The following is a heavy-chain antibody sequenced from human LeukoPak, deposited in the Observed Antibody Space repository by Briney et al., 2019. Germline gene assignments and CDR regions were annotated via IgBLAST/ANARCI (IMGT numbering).Heavy chain of an antibody. CDR2: ISWNSGSI. CDR3: AKGLDIVVVPAAADA. D-gene: IGHD2-2*01. J-gene: IGHJ5*02. Sequence: GRSLRLSCAASGFTFDDYAMHWVRQAPGKGLEWVSGISWNSGSIGYADSVKGRFTISRDNAKNSLCLQMNSLRAEDTALYYCAKGLDIVVVPAAADAWGQGTLVTVSS. V-gene: IGHV3-9*01. CDR1: GFTFDDYA.